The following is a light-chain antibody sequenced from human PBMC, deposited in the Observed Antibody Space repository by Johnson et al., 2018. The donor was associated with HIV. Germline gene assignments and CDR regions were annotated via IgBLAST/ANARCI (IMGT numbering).Light chain of an antibody. CDR2: KNN. V-gene: IGLV1-51*02. CDR3: VTWDSSLGYV. Sequence: QSVLTQSPSVSAAPGQKVTISCSGSSSTIGNNYVSWYQLLPGTAPKLLIYKNNKRPSGIPDRFSGSKSGPSATLGITGLQPGDEADYYCVTWDSSLGYVFGTVTKVTVL. CDR1: SSTIGNNY. J-gene: IGLJ1*01.